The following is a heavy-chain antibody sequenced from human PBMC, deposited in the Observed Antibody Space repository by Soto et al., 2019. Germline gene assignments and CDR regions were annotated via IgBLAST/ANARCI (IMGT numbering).Heavy chain of an antibody. J-gene: IGHJ4*02. CDR2: IIPFFGTK. Sequence: QVHLVQSGAEVKKPGSSVKVSCKASGGAFGSYSISWVRQSPGQGLEWMGGIIPFFGTKYYAQKFLGRVTITSGESTSTVYMELNGLRSDDAAIYYCSEYSGSSWLGYWGQGTLVTVSS. CDR1: GGAFGSYS. CDR3: SEYSGSSWLGY. V-gene: IGHV1-69*01. D-gene: IGHD6-6*01.